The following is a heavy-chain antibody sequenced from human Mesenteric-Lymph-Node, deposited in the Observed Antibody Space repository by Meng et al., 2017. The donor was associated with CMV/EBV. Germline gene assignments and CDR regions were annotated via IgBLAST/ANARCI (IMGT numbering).Heavy chain of an antibody. CDR3: AKSRSSTPGIVDD. D-gene: IGHD2/OR15-2a*01. CDR2: IYGTGFT. V-gene: IGHV4-61*08. J-gene: IGHJ4*02. CDR1: GVSVTSGAYH. Sequence: QVQLQKSCTGLVYLLGTLSLTCMVSGVSVTSGAYHWSWIRQPPWKGLEWIGYIYGTGFTIYNPSLKSRVTILLETSKNQFSLKLNSVTTADTAVYYCAKSRSSTPGIVDDWGQGTLVTVSS.